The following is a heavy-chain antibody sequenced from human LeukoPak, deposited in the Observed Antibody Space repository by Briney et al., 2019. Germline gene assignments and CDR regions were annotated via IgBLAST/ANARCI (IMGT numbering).Heavy chain of an antibody. D-gene: IGHD3-16*01. Sequence: GGSLRLSCSPSGFSLSNYWMHWVRQAPRKGLVWVSRINPDGSVTNHADSVKGRFTISRDNAKNTLYLQMNSLRVEDTAVYYCSRDTYGYEDHWGQGTLVTVSS. CDR3: SRDTYGYEDH. J-gene: IGHJ4*02. CDR1: GFSLSNYW. V-gene: IGHV3-74*01. CDR2: INPDGSVT.